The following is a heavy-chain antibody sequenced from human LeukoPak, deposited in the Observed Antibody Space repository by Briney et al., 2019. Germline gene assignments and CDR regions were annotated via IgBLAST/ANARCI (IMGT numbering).Heavy chain of an antibody. J-gene: IGHJ6*04. D-gene: IGHD3-10*02. CDR1: GFTFSSYS. Sequence: GGSLRLSCAASGFTFSSYSMNWVRQAPGKGLEWVSYISSSSSTIYYADSVKGRFTISRDNAKNSLYLQMSSLRAEDTAVYYCAELGITMIGGVWGKGTTVTVSS. V-gene: IGHV3-48*01. CDR2: ISSSSSTI. CDR3: AELGITMIGGV.